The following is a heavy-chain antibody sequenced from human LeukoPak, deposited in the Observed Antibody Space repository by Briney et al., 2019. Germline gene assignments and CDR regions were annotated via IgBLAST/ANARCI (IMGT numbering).Heavy chain of an antibody. Sequence: GRSLRLSCAASGFTFSSYGMHWVRQAPGKGLEWVAVIWYDGSNKYYADSVKGRFTFSRDNSKNTLYLQMNSLRAEDTAVYYCAKAPRGGYCSGGSCYYYYYMDVWGKGTTVTVSS. CDR2: IWYDGSNK. CDR1: GFTFSSYG. V-gene: IGHV3-33*06. J-gene: IGHJ6*03. CDR3: AKAPRGGYCSGGSCYYYYYMDV. D-gene: IGHD2-15*01.